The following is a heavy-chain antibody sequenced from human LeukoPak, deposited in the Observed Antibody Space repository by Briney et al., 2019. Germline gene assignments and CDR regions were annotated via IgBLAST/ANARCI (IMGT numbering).Heavy chain of an antibody. Sequence: GGSLRLSCAASGFTFSSYAMSWVRQAPGKGLEWVSAISGSGGSTYYADSVKGRFTISRDNSKNTLYLQMNSLRAEDTAVYYCAKGHYDYVWGSYRYTPSPLDYWGQGALFTVSS. CDR2: ISGSGGST. J-gene: IGHJ4*02. V-gene: IGHV3-23*01. D-gene: IGHD3-16*02. CDR1: GFTFSSYA. CDR3: AKGHYDYVWGSYRYTPSPLDY.